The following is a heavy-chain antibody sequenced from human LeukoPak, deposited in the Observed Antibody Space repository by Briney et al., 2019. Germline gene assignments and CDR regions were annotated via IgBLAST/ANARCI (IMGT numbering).Heavy chain of an antibody. CDR2: ISSSSSTI. J-gene: IGHJ6*02. CDR3: ARDSLYYYYGMDV. CDR1: GFTFSSYS. Sequence: GGSLRLSCAASGFTFSSYSMNWVRQAPGKGLEWVSYISSSSSTIYYADSVKGRFTISRDNAKNSPYLQMNSLRDEDTAVYYCARDSLYYYYGMDVWGQGTTVTVSS. V-gene: IGHV3-48*02.